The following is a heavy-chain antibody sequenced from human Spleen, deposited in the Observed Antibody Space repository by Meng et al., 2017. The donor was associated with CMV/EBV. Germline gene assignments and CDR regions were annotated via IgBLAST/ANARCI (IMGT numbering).Heavy chain of an antibody. D-gene: IGHD1-26*01. CDR2: LSWNSGTI. V-gene: IGHV3-9*01. CDR3: AKDLIGGATMGRDAFDI. CDR1: GFIFDDYA. Sequence: SLKISCAASGFIFDDYAMHWVRQTPEKGLEWVSGLSWNSGTIGYADSVKGRFTISRDNAKNSLYLQMDSLRVEDTAFYYCAKDLIGGATMGRDAFDIWGHGTMVTVSS. J-gene: IGHJ3*02.